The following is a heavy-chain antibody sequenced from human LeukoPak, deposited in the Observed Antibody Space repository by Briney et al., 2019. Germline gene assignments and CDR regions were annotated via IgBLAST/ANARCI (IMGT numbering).Heavy chain of an antibody. CDR2: ISGTSDTT. D-gene: IGHD3-3*01. CDR3: AKADATIGGAFDI. J-gene: IGHJ3*02. V-gene: IGHV3-23*01. CDR1: GFIFKNYA. Sequence: GGSLRFSCAASGFIFKNYAMSWVRQAPGKGLEWVSIISGTSDTTRYGDSVRGRFTTSRDNPRNTLYLQMNSLRVDDTAVYYCAKADATIGGAFDIWGQGTMVTVSS.